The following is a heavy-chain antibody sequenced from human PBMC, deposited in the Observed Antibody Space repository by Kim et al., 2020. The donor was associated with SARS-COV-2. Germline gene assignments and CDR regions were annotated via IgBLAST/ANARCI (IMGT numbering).Heavy chain of an antibody. D-gene: IGHD6-19*01. V-gene: IGHV4-39*01. CDR3: ATRFSSAWYDLDY. J-gene: IGHJ4*02. Sequence: YNPSLKSRVTISVDTSKNQFSLKLTSVTAADTAVYYCATRFSSAWYDLDYWGQGTLVTVSS.